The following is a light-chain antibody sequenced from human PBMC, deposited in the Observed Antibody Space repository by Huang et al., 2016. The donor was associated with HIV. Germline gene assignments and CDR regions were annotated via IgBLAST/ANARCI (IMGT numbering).Light chain of an antibody. CDR2: KAS. CDR1: QSINTW. V-gene: IGKV1-5*03. CDR3: QQYRYSPPFT. J-gene: IGKJ3*01. Sequence: DIQMTQSPSTLSASVGDRVTITCRASQSINTWLAWYQQKPGKAPKLLIYKASSLESGVPSRFSGSGSGTEFTLTISSLQPDDFGTYYCQQYRYSPPFTFGPGTKVDIK.